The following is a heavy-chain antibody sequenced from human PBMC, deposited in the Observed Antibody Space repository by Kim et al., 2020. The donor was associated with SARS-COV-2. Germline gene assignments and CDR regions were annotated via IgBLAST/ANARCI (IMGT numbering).Heavy chain of an antibody. CDR3: ARDGGIAARPLTGDFDY. J-gene: IGHJ4*02. D-gene: IGHD6-6*01. Sequence: ASVKVSCKASGYTFTSYAMNWVRQAPGQGLEWMGWINTNTGNPTYAQGFTGRFVFSLDTSVSTAYLQISSLKAEDTAVYYCARDGGIAARPLTGDFDYWGQGTLVTVSS. V-gene: IGHV7-4-1*02. CDR2: INTNTGNP. CDR1: GYTFTSYA.